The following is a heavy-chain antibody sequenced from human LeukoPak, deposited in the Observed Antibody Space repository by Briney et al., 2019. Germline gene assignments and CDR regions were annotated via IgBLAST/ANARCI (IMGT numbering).Heavy chain of an antibody. J-gene: IGHJ5*02. D-gene: IGHD6-6*01. Sequence: GASVKVSCKASGYTFTSYYVHWVRQAPGQGLEWMGIINPSGGSTSYAQKFQGRVTMTRDTSTSTVYMELSSLRSEDTAVYYCARDGGYSSSFRTNWFDPWGQGTLVTVSS. CDR1: GYTFTSYY. CDR3: ARDGGYSSSFRTNWFDP. CDR2: INPSGGST. V-gene: IGHV1-46*01.